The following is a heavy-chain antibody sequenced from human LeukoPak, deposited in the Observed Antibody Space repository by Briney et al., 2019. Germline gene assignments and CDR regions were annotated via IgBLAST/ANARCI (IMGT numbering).Heavy chain of an antibody. J-gene: IGHJ4*02. V-gene: IGHV3-53*04. D-gene: IGHD3-10*01. Sequence: GGSLRLSCAASGFTFSSYAMSWVRQAPGKGLEWVSVIYSGGSTYYADSVKGRFTISRHNSKNTLYLQMNSLRAEDTAVYYCARSGAHAGFDYWGQGTLVTVSS. CDR1: GFTFSSYA. CDR2: IYSGGST. CDR3: ARSGAHAGFDY.